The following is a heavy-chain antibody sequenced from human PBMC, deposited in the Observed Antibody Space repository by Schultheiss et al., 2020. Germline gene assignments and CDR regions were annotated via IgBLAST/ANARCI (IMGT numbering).Heavy chain of an antibody. CDR1: GFTFSSYS. V-gene: IGHV3-48*01. J-gene: IGHJ6*02. CDR3: ARKMEIYYYGMDV. D-gene: IGHD2-8*01. CDR2: ISSSSSTI. Sequence: GGSLRLSCAASGFTFSSYSMNWVRQAPGKGLEWVSYISSSSSTIYYADSVKGRFTISRDNAKNSLYLQMNSLRAEDTAVYYCARKMEIYYYGMDVWGQGTTVTVSS.